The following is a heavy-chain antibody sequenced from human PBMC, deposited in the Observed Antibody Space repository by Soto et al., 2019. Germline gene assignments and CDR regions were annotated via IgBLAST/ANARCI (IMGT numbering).Heavy chain of an antibody. CDR3: AHQSRPRVIDY. CDR2: IYWDDDK. V-gene: IGHV2-5*02. J-gene: IGHJ4*02. Sequence: NPRPTVTLSCYFSGFALRTNGVGVGLIRQPPGKALEWLALIYWDDDKRYSPSLKSRLTIAKDTSKNQVVLTMTNMDPVDTATYYCAHQSRPRVIDYLVQGTLVT. CDR1: GFALRTNGVG. D-gene: IGHD6-6*01.